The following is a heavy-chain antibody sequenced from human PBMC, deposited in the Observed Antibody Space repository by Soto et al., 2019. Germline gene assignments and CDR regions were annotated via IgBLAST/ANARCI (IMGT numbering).Heavy chain of an antibody. V-gene: IGHV3-30*04. CDR3: ARVATTAFDACDV. J-gene: IGHJ3*01. Sequence: QVQLVQSGGGVVQPGRSLRLSCAASGYTFTSHAMHWVRQAPGKGLEWVALTSFDGSKKHYADSLKGRFTISRDNSKKTLYLQMNSLRVEDTAVYYCARVATTAFDACDVWGQGTMVTVSS. CDR2: TSFDGSKK. CDR1: GYTFTSHA.